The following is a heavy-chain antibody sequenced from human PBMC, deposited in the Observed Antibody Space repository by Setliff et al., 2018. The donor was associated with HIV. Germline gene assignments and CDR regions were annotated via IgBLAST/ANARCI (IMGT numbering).Heavy chain of an antibody. Sequence: PGGSLRLSCGASGFRFSDYWMTWVRQAPGRGLESVANIKQDGSEKFYVDSVKGRFTISRDNSKNKVYLQMNNLRAEDTAVYYCATDSSGYYLGGFDYWGQGTLVTVSS. CDR2: IKQDGSEK. D-gene: IGHD3-22*01. CDR1: GFRFSDYW. CDR3: ATDSSGYYLGGFDY. J-gene: IGHJ4*02. V-gene: IGHV3-7*03.